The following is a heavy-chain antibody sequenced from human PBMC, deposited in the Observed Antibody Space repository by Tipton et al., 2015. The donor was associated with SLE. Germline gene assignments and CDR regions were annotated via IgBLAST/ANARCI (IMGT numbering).Heavy chain of an antibody. V-gene: IGHV3-66*01. Sequence: GSLRLSCAASGFTFSSYSMSWVRQAPGKGLEWVSVIYSGGSTYYADSVKGRFTISRDNSKNTLYLQMNSLRAEDTAVYYCARGVELDYWGQGTLVTVSS. D-gene: IGHD5-24*01. CDR2: IYSGGST. CDR3: ARGVELDY. J-gene: IGHJ4*02. CDR1: GFTFSSYS.